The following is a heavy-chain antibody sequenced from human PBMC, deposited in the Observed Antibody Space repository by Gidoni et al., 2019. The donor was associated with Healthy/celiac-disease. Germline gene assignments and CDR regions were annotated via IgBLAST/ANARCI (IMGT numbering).Heavy chain of an antibody. J-gene: IGHJ6*03. CDR2: ISSSSSTI. D-gene: IGHD6-13*01. CDR1: GFTFSSYS. CDR3: ARSQYSSSWYYYYYMDV. Sequence: EVQLVESGGGLVQPGGSLRLSCAASGFTFSSYSMNWVRQAPGKGLEWVSYISSSSSTIYYADSVKGRFTISRDNAKNSLYLQMNSLRDEDTAVYYCARSQYSSSWYYYYYMDVWGKGTTVTVSS. V-gene: IGHV3-48*02.